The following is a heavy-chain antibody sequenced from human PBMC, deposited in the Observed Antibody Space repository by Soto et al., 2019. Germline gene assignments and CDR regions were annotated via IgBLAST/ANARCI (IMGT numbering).Heavy chain of an antibody. J-gene: IGHJ6*04. CDR2: ISAYNGNT. CDR1: GYTFTSYG. D-gene: IGHD3-3*01. V-gene: IGHV1-18*01. CDR3: ARDYPYDFWSGYYTEMDV. Sequence: QVQLVQSGAEVKKPGASVKVSCKASGYTFTSYGISWVRQAPGQGLEWMGWISAYNGNTNYAQKLQGRVTMTTDTSTSTAYMELRSLRSDDTAVYYCARDYPYDFWSGYYTEMDVWGKGTTVTVSS.